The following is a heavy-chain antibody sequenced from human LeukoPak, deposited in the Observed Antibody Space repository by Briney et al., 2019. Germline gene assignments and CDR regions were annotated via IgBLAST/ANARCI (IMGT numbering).Heavy chain of an antibody. CDR1: GFDFSTYA. Sequence: GGSLILSCAASGFDFSTYAMAWVRQAPGRGLECVSVIAAGGGGIQYADAVQGRFTISRDNSENTLYLQMNSLRGEDTALYYCAKYCDGDSFRNFDYWGQGSLVTVSS. D-gene: IGHD2-21*02. CDR3: AKYCDGDSFRNFDY. CDR2: IAAGGGGI. J-gene: IGHJ4*02. V-gene: IGHV3-23*01.